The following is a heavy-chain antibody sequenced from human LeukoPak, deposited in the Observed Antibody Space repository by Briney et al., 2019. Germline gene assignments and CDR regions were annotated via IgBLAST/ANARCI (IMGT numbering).Heavy chain of an antibody. V-gene: IGHV4-39*07. D-gene: IGHD4-17*01. CDR2: IYHSGST. J-gene: IGHJ4*02. CDR1: GGSISSSSYY. CDR3: ARGPSYGDYVPY. Sequence: SETLSLTCTVSGGSISSSSYYWGWIRQPPGKGLEWIGSIYHSGSTYYCPSLKSRVTISVDTSKNQFSLKLSSVTAADTAVYYCARGPSYGDYVPYWGQGTLVTVSS.